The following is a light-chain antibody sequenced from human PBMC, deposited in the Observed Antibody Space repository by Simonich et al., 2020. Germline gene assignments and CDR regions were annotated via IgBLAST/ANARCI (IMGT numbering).Light chain of an antibody. J-gene: IGLJ3*02. Sequence: QSALTQPASVSGSPGQSIPISCTGTSSDVGGYNYVSWYQQHPGKAPKLMIDDVSKRPSGVSNRFSGSKSGNTASLTISGLQAEDEADYYCSSYTSSSTLVFGGGTKLTVL. V-gene: IGLV2-14*01. CDR1: SSDVGGYNY. CDR2: DVS. CDR3: SSYTSSSTLV.